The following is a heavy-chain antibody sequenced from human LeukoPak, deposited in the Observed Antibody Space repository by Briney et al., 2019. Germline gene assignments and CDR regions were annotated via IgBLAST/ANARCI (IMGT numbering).Heavy chain of an antibody. CDR2: INPNSGGT. J-gene: IGHJ5*02. CDR1: GYTFTGYY. CDR3: ARDRRYCSSTSCHPNWFDP. D-gene: IGHD2-2*01. V-gene: IGHV1-2*02. Sequence: ASVKVSCKASGYTFTGYYMHWVRQAPGQGLEWMGWINPNSGGTNYAQKLQGRVTMTRDTSISTAYMELSRLRSDDTAVYYCARDRRYCSSTSCHPNWFDPWGQGTLVTVSS.